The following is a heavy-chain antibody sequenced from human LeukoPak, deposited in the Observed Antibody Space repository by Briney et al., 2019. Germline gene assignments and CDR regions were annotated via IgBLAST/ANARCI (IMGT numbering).Heavy chain of an antibody. D-gene: IGHD2-2*01. Sequence: GGSLRLSCAASGFTVSVNYMSWVRQAPRKGLEWVSLIHSGGSTYYADSVKGRFTISRDDSKNTLYLQMNSLRAEDTAVYYCARDTVPNDAFDIWGQGTMVTVSS. J-gene: IGHJ3*02. CDR2: IHSGGST. CDR1: GFTVSVNY. V-gene: IGHV3-53*01. CDR3: ARDTVPNDAFDI.